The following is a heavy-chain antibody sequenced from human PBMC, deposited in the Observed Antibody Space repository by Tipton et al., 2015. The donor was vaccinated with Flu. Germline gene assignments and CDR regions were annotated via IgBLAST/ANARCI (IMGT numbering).Heavy chain of an antibody. CDR1: GYTFTSYY. J-gene: IGHJ4*02. CDR2: INPSGGST. CDR3: ARGTGITMVRGVIITQFDY. V-gene: IGHV1-46*01. D-gene: IGHD3-10*01. Sequence: QSGAEVKKPGASAKASCKASGYTFTSYYMHWVRQAPGQGLEWMGIINPSGGSTSYAQKFQGRVTMTRDTSTSTVYMELSSLRSEDTAVYYCARGTGITMVRGVIITQFDYWGQGTLVTVSS.